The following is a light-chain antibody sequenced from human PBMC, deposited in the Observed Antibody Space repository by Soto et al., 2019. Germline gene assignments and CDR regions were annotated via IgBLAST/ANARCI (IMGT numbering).Light chain of an antibody. CDR1: ISDVGGYNY. CDR2: EVS. CDR3: SSYTSSSTYV. Sequence: QSLLTQPSSLSGSPGQSITISCTGTISDVGGYNYVSWYQQHPGKAPKLMIYEVSNRPSGVSNRFSGSKSGNTASLTISGLQAEDEADYYCSSYTSSSTYVFRTGTKVTVL. J-gene: IGLJ1*01. V-gene: IGLV2-14*01.